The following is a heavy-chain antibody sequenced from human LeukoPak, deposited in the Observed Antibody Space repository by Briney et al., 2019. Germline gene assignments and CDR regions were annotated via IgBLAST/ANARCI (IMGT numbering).Heavy chain of an antibody. Sequence: GGSLRLSCAASGFTFSSYAMHWVRHAPGKGLEWVAVISYDGSNKYYADSVKGRFTISRDNSKNTLYLQMNSLRAEDTAVYYCARVGIAVAGSFDYWGQGTLVTVSS. J-gene: IGHJ4*02. CDR2: ISYDGSNK. V-gene: IGHV3-30*04. CDR3: ARVGIAVAGSFDY. D-gene: IGHD6-19*01. CDR1: GFTFSSYA.